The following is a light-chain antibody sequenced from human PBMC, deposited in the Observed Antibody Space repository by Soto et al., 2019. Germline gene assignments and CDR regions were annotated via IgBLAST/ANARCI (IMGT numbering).Light chain of an antibody. Sequence: EIVLTQSPGTLSLSPGERVTLSCRASQSVTSNYLAWYQQKPGQAHRLLIYSASNRATGVPARFSGSGSGTDFTLTITRLEPEDFAVYYCQHYGRSPLMYTFGQGTKLGVK. V-gene: IGKV3-20*01. J-gene: IGKJ2*01. CDR3: QHYGRSPLMYT. CDR2: SAS. CDR1: QSVTSNY.